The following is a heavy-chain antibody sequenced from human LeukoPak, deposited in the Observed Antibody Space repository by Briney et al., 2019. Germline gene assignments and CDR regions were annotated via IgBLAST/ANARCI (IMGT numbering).Heavy chain of an antibody. J-gene: IGHJ4*02. D-gene: IGHD6-13*01. V-gene: IGHV4-39*07. Sequence: SETLSLTCTVSGGSISSSTYYWGWIRQPPGKGLEWIGSIYYSGSTYYNPSLKSRITISVDTSKNQFSLKLSSVTAADTAVYYCARKSVVRLYSSSWYDAYYFDYWGQGTLVTVSS. CDR3: ARKSVVRLYSSSWYDAYYFDY. CDR2: IYYSGST. CDR1: GGSISSSTYY.